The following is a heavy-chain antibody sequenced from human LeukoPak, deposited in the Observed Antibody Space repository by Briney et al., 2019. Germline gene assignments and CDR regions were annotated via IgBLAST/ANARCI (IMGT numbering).Heavy chain of an antibody. Sequence: SETLSLTCTVSGGSISSSSYYWGWIRQPPGKGLEWIGSIYYSGSTYYNPSLKSRVTISVDTSKNQFSLKLSSVTAADTAVYYCARDRPRYSSSLFDPWGQGTLVTVSS. V-gene: IGHV4-39*07. D-gene: IGHD6-13*01. CDR3: ARDRPRYSSSLFDP. CDR2: IYYSGST. CDR1: GGSISSSSYY. J-gene: IGHJ5*02.